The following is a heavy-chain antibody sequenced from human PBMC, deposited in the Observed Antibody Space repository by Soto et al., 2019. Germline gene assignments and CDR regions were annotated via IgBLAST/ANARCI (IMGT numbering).Heavy chain of an antibody. V-gene: IGHV3-33*01. CDR1: GFTFSSYG. CDR2: IWYDGSNK. CDR3: ARDDRYDFWSSYYSESVDY. Sequence: QVQLVESGGGVVQPGRSLRLSCAASGFTFSSYGMHWVRQAPGKGLEWVAVIWYDGSNKYYADSVKGRFTISRDNSKNTLYLQMNSLRAEDTAVYYCARDDRYDFWSSYYSESVDYWGQGTLVTVSS. J-gene: IGHJ4*02. D-gene: IGHD3-3*01.